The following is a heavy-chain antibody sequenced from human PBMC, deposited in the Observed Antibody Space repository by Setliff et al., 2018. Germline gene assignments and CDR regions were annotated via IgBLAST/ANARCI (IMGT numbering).Heavy chain of an antibody. V-gene: IGHV4-39*01. Sequence: SQTLSLTCTVSGGSISSSDFYWGWIRQPPGKGLEWIGSIYYSGTTYYNPSLKSPVTISIDTSKNQFSLKLSSVTAADTAIYYCARHDARGYYYYMDVWGEGTTVTVSS. CDR3: ARHDARGYYYYMDV. D-gene: IGHD3-10*01. CDR2: IYYSGTT. J-gene: IGHJ6*03. CDR1: GGSISSSDFY.